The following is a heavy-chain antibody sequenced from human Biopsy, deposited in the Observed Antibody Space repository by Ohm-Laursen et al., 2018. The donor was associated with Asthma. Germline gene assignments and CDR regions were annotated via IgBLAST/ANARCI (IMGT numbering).Heavy chain of an antibody. V-gene: IGHV3-30*03. Sequence: SLRLSCSASGFSFNSCGMHWVRQAPGKGLEWVAVMSFDGRQTYYADSVKGRFTIPRDNSKNTLYLQMNSLRAEDTAVYFCARVGIGSCSGGSCYNRYLDIWGQGTLVTVSS. D-gene: IGHD2-15*01. CDR3: ARVGIGSCSGGSCYNRYLDI. CDR2: MSFDGRQT. CDR1: GFSFNSCG. J-gene: IGHJ3*02.